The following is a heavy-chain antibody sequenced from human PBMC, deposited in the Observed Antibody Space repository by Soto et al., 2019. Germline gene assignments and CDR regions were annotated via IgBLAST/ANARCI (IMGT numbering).Heavy chain of an antibody. CDR2: IYPGDSDT. CDR1: GYSFTSYW. V-gene: IGHV5-51*01. J-gene: IGHJ6*02. CDR3: ARRPPYCSSTSCYEDYYYYYGMDV. D-gene: IGHD2-2*01. Sequence: PGESLKISCKGSGYSFTSYWIGWVRQMPGKGLEWMGIIYPGDSDTRYSPSFQGQVTISADKSISTAYLQWSSLKASDTAMYYCARRPPYCSSTSCYEDYYYYYGMDVWGQGTTVTVSS.